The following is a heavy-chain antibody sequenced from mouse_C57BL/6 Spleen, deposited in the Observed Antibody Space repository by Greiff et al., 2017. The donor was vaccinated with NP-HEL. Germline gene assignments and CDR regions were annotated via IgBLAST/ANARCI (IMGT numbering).Heavy chain of an antibody. J-gene: IGHJ3*01. CDR3: AREDGFAY. D-gene: IGHD2-3*01. CDR2: INPGSGGT. Sequence: VQLQQSGAELVRPGTSVKVSCKASGYAFTNYLIEWVKQRPGQGLEWIGVINPGSGGTNYNEKFKGKATLTADTSSSTAYMQLSSLTSEDSAVYFCAREDGFAYWGQGTLVTVAA. CDR1: GYAFTNYL. V-gene: IGHV1-54*01.